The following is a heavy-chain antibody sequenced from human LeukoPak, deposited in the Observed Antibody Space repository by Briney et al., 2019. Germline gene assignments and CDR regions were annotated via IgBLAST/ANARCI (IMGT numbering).Heavy chain of an antibody. Sequence: PSETLSLTCTVSGGSISSSSYYWGWIRQPPGKGLEWIGSIYYSGSTYYNPSLKSRVTISVDTSKNQFSLKLSSVTAADTAVYYCARQPLRYYYDSSGYFFTGMDVWGQGTTVTVSS. CDR3: ARQPLRYYYDSSGYFFTGMDV. D-gene: IGHD3-22*01. J-gene: IGHJ6*02. CDR1: GGSISSSSYY. V-gene: IGHV4-39*01. CDR2: IYYSGST.